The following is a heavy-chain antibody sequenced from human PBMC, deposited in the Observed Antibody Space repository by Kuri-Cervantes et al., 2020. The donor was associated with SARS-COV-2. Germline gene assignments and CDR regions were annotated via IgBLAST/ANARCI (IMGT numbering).Heavy chain of an antibody. CDR2: INHSGST. CDR1: GGSFSGYY. J-gene: IGHJ4*02. Sequence: SQTLSLTCAVYGGSFSGYYWSWIRQPPGKGLEWIGEINHSGSTNYNPSLKSRVTISVDTSKNQFSLKLSSVTAADTAVYYCARIGASDFWSGYYPYYFDYWGQGTLVTVSS. CDR3: ARIGASDFWSGYYPYYFDY. V-gene: IGHV4-34*01. D-gene: IGHD3-3*01.